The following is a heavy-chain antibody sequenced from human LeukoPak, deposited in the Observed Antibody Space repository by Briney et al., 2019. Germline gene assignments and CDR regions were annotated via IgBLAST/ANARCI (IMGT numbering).Heavy chain of an antibody. CDR2: ISGGGETT. Sequence: GGSLRLSCVASGFSFSTSLMGWVRQAPGKGLEWVSAISGGGETTYYADSVKGRFTISRDNSESTLYLRMDSLGADDTAVYYCAKVREAWDYWGQGTQVRV. V-gene: IGHV3-23*01. D-gene: IGHD5-24*01. J-gene: IGHJ4*02. CDR3: AKVREAWDY. CDR1: GFSFSTSL.